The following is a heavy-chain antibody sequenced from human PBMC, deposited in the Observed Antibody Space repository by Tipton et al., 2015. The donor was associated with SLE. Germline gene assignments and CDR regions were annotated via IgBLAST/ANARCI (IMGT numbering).Heavy chain of an antibody. Sequence: TLSLTCAVSGGSIFSGGYSWAWIRQSPGKGLDWIGSVYYTGTTFYNPSLESRVTVSLDTSRNRFSLRLRSVTAADTAMYFCARHLGAHNWNYWGQGTLVTVSS. V-gene: IGHV4-30-2*03. CDR1: GGSIFSGGYS. CDR3: ARHLGAHNWNY. CDR2: VYYTGTT. J-gene: IGHJ4*02. D-gene: IGHD1-20*01.